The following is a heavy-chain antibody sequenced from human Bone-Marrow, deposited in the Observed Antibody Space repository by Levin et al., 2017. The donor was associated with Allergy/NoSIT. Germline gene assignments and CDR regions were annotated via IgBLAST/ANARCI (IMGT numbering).Heavy chain of an antibody. Sequence: PEASVKVSCKASGYTFTDSYLHWVRQAPGQGLEWMGMLNPDTGDTDYAQRFQGWVTMTRDPSISTAYMEVNSLKSDDTALYYCAKQLCDSTSCYPYFDYWGQGSLVTVSS. J-gene: IGHJ4*02. CDR2: LNPDTGDT. CDR3: AKQLCDSTSCYPYFDY. CDR1: GYTFTDSY. V-gene: IGHV1-2*04. D-gene: IGHD2-2*01.